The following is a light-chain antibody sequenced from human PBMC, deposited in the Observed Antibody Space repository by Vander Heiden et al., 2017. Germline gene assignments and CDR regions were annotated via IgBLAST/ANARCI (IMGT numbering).Light chain of an antibody. CDR1: QSVSSSY. J-gene: IGKJ4*01. V-gene: IGKV3-20*01. CDR2: GAS. Sequence: EFVLTQSPGTLSLSPGERATLSCRASQSVSSSYLAWYQQKPGQAPRLLIYGASSRATGIPDRFSGSGSGTDFTLTISSLEPEDFAVYYCQQDCSSPLTFGGGTKVEIK. CDR3: QQDCSSPLT.